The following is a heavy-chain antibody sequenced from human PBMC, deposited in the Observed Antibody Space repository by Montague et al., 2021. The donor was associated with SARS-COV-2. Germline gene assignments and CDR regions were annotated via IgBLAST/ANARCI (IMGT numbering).Heavy chain of an antibody. CDR2: MFTSGST. CDR1: GASISNPTYS. V-gene: IGHV4-61*02. J-gene: IGHJ4*02. CDR3: VREGGSMTFDY. D-gene: IGHD1-26*01. Sequence: TLSLTCTVSGASISNPTYSWGWIRQPAWKELEWIGRMFTSGSTAYNPSLKSRVTISVNTSKNQFSMRLNSVTAADTAVYYCVREGGSMTFDYWGQGILVTVSS.